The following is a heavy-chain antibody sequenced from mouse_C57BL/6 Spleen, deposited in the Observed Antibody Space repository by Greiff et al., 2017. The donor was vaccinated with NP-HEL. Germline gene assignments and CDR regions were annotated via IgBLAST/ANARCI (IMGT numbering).Heavy chain of an antibody. CDR3: ARYQGLRREAWFAY. CDR1: GYTFTDYN. Sequence: VQLQQSGPELVKPGASVKIPCKASGYTFTDYNMDWVKQSHGKSLEWIGDINPNNGGTIYNQKFKGKATLTVDKSSSTAYMELRSLTSDDTAVYYCARYQGLRREAWFAYWGQGTLVTVSA. V-gene: IGHV1-18*01. D-gene: IGHD2-2*01. J-gene: IGHJ3*01. CDR2: INPNNGGT.